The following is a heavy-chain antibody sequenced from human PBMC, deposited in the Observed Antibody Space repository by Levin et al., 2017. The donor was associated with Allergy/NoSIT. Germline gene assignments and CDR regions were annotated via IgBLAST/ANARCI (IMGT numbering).Heavy chain of an antibody. V-gene: IGHV1-24*01. CDR3: ATVGYYGSGSSFDP. Sequence: GASVKVSCKVSGYTLTELSMHWVRQAPGKGLEWMGGFDPEDGETIYAQKFQGRVTMTEDTSTDTAYMELSSLRSEDTAVYYCATVGYYGSGSSFDPWGQGTLVTVSS. J-gene: IGHJ5*02. CDR1: GYTLTELS. CDR2: FDPEDGET. D-gene: IGHD3-10*01.